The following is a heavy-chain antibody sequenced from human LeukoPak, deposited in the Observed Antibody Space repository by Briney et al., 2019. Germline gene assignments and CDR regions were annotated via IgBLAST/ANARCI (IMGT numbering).Heavy chain of an antibody. V-gene: IGHV3-48*03. D-gene: IGHD3-22*01. CDR2: ISRSGTTM. J-gene: IGHJ4*02. Sequence: PGGSLRLSCAASGFTFSSYEMNWVRQAPGKGLDWVSYISRSGTTMYYADSVKGRFTISRDNAKNSLYLLMNSLRADDTAVYYCARVSSSGLYYFDYWGQGTLVTVSS. CDR3: ARVSSSGLYYFDY. CDR1: GFTFSSYE.